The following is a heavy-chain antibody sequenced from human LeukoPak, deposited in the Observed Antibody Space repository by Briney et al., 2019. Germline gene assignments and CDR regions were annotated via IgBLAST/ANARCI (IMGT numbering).Heavy chain of an antibody. CDR3: ARDGDYYDSSGYYCTY. CDR1: GYTFTSYG. J-gene: IGHJ4*02. Sequence: ASVKVSCKASGYTFTSYGISWVRQAPGQGLEWMGWISAYNGNTNYAQKLQGRVTMTTDTSTSTAYMELRSLRSDDTAVYYCARDGDYYDSSGYYCTYWGQGTLVTVSS. V-gene: IGHV1-18*01. CDR2: ISAYNGNT. D-gene: IGHD3-22*01.